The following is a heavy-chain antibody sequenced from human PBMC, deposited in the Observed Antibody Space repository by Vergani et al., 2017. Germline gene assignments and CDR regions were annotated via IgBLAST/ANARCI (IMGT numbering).Heavy chain of an antibody. J-gene: IGHJ4*02. CDR2: IDPSDSYT. Sequence: EVQLVQSGAEVKKPGESLRISCKGSGYSFTSYWISWVRQMPGKGLEWMGRIDPSDSYTNYSPSFQGHVTISAAKSISTAYLQWSSLKASDTAMYCCASTLEVGYCSGGSXYDYWGQGTLVTVSS. CDR1: GYSFTSYW. D-gene: IGHD2-15*01. V-gene: IGHV5-10-1*03. CDR3: ASTLEVGYCSGGSXYDY.